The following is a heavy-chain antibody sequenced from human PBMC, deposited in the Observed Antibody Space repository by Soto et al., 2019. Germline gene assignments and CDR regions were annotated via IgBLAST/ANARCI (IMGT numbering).Heavy chain of an antibody. CDR1: GFTFSSYG. CDR2: IWYDGSNK. V-gene: IGHV3-33*01. J-gene: IGHJ4*02. Sequence: QVQLVESGGGVVQPGRSLRLSCAASGFTFSSYGMHWVRQAPGKRLEWVAVIWYDGSNKYYAESVKGRFTISRDNSKNTLYLQMNSLRAEDTALYYCARDSHVGSGWQLTADYWGQGTLVTVSS. CDR3: ARDSHVGSGWQLTADY. D-gene: IGHD6-19*01.